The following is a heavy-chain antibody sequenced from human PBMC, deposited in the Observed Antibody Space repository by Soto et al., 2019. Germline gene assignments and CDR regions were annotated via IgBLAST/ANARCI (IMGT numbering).Heavy chain of an antibody. Sequence: PGGSLRLSCVPSGFTFTKYSMNWVRQAPGKGLEWVSYISYSGETKYYADSLKGRYAISRDDAKNSVYLQMNSLRDEDTAFYYCVRGVVVVVGSTAENFDHWGQGTLVTVSS. J-gene: IGHJ4*02. V-gene: IGHV3-48*02. D-gene: IGHD2-15*01. CDR3: VRGVVVVVGSTAENFDH. CDR2: ISYSGETK. CDR1: GFTFTKYS.